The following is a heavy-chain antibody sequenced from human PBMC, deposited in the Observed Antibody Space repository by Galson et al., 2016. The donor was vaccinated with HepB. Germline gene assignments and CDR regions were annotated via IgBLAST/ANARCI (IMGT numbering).Heavy chain of an antibody. V-gene: IGHV3-53*05. CDR3: AISGWKRTFDL. J-gene: IGHJ4*02. CDR1: GFTVSNHY. D-gene: IGHD6-19*01. CDR2: IYSGGST. Sequence: SLRLSCAASGFTVSNHYMSWVRQAPGKGLEWVSLIYSGGSTYYEDSVKGRFTISRDNSKNTLYMQMNSLRAEETAVYYCAISGWKRTFDLWGQGTLVTVPS.